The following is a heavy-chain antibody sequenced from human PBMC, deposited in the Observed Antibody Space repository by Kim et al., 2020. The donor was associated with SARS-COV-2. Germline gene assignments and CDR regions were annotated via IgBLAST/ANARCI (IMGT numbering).Heavy chain of an antibody. CDR2: INPSGGST. D-gene: IGHD3-22*01. J-gene: IGHJ4*02. CDR1: GYTFTSYY. CDR3: ARESSTDYYYDSSGYSPLGY. V-gene: IGHV1-46*01. Sequence: ASVKVSCKASGYTFTSYYMHWVRQAPGQGLEWMGIINPSGGSTSYAQKFQGRVTMTRDTSTSTVYMELSSLRSEDTAVYYCARESSTDYYYDSSGYSPLGYWGQGTLVTVSS.